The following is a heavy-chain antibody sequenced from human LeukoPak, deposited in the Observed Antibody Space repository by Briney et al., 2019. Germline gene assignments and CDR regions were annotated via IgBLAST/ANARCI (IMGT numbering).Heavy chain of an antibody. D-gene: IGHD3-10*01. J-gene: IGHJ5*02. CDR3: AKRAGSAWSAGA. V-gene: IGHV3-30*02. CDR1: GFTFSSYA. Sequence: PGGSLRLSCAASGFTFSSYAMSWVRQAPGKGLDWVAYIRNDASNTYYADSVKGRFSISRDNSKNTLYLQMNSLIPEDTAVYYCAKRAGSAWSAGAWGQGTLVTVSS. CDR2: IRNDASNT.